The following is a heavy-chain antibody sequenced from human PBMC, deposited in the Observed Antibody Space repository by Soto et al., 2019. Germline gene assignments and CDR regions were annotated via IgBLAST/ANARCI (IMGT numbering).Heavy chain of an antibody. CDR2: IYYSGST. CDR3: ARHAPDIVATKGPYYYYYYMDV. V-gene: IGHV4-39*01. CDR1: GGSISSSSYY. J-gene: IGHJ6*03. Sequence: NPSETLSLTCTVSGGSISSSSYYWGWIRQPPGKGLEWIGSIYYSGSTYYNPSLKSRVTISVDTSKNQFSLKLSSVTAADTAVYYCARHAPDIVATKGPYYYYYYMDVWGKGTTVTVSS. D-gene: IGHD5-12*01.